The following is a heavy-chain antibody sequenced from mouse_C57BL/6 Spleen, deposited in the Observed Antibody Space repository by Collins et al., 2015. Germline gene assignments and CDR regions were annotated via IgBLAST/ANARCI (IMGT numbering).Heavy chain of an antibody. Sequence: EFQLQQSGPELVKPGASVKISCKASGYSFTDYNMNWVKQSNGKSLEWIGVINPNYGTTSYNQKFKGKATLTVDQSSSTAYMQLNSLTSEDSAVYYCRKEGRGGRGYYAMGLLGSRNLSHRLL. D-gene: IGHD3-3*01. V-gene: IGHV1-39*01. J-gene: IGHJ4*01. CDR2: INPNYGTT. CDR3: RKEGRGGRGYYAMGL. CDR1: GYSFTDYN.